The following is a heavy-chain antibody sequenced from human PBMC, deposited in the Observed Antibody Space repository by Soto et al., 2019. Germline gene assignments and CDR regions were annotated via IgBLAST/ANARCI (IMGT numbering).Heavy chain of an antibody. CDR3: ARRITIFGVVTQYNWFDP. J-gene: IGHJ5*02. CDR1: GGTFSSYA. Sequence: QVQLVQSGAEVKKPGSSVKVSCKASGGTFSSYAISWVRQAPGQGLEWMGEIIPIFGTANYAQKFQGRVTITADESTSTAYMELSSLRSEDTAVYYCARRITIFGVVTQYNWFDPWGQGTLVTVSS. D-gene: IGHD3-3*01. V-gene: IGHV1-69*12. CDR2: IIPIFGTA.